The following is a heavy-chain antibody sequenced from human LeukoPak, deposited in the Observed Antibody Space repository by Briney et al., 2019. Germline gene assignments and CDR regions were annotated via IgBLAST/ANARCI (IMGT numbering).Heavy chain of an antibody. Sequence: SETLSLTCAVYGGSFSGYYWSWIRQPPGKGLEWIGEINHSGSTNYNPSLKSRVTISVDTSKNQFSLKLSSVTAADTAVYYCARRGRYYGSGGGDYWGQGTLVTVSS. J-gene: IGHJ4*02. CDR2: INHSGST. CDR3: ARRGRYYGSGGGDY. V-gene: IGHV4-34*01. CDR1: GGSFSGYY. D-gene: IGHD3-10*01.